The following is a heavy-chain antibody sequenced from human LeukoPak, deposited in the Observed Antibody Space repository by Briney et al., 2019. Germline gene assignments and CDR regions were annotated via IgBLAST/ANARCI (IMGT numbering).Heavy chain of an antibody. CDR1: GGSISSYY. J-gene: IGHJ6*02. CDR2: IYYSGST. V-gene: IGHV4-59*08. Sequence: PSETLSLTCTVSGGSISSYYWSWIRQPSGKGLEWIGYIYYSGSTNYNPSLKSRVTISVDTSKNQFSLKLSSVTAADTAVYYCARSDYYYYGMDVWGQGTTVTVSS. CDR3: ARSDYYYYGMDV.